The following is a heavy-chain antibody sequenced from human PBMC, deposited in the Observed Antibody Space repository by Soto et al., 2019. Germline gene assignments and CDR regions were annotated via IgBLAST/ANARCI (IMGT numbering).Heavy chain of an antibody. D-gene: IGHD6-6*01. J-gene: IGHJ6*03. CDR1: GYTFTSYA. CDR2: INAGNGNT. Sequence: GLSVKVSCKASGYTFTSYAMRWVRQAPGQRLEWMGWINAGNGNTKYSQKFQGRVTITRDTSASTAYMELSSLRSEDTAVYYCARGGLAARPGYYYYYMDVWGKGTTVTVSS. CDR3: ARGGLAARPGYYYYYMDV. V-gene: IGHV1-3*01.